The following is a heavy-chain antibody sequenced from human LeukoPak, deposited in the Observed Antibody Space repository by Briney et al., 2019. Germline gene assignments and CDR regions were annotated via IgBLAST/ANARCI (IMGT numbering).Heavy chain of an antibody. CDR3: ASDRLRSFDWCY. V-gene: IGHV4-39*01. J-gene: IGHJ4*02. CDR2: IYYSGST. D-gene: IGHD3-9*01. Sequence: SETLSLTCTVSGGSISSSSYYWGWIRQPPGKGLEWIGSIYYSGSTYYNPSLKSRVTISVDTSKNQFSLKLSSVTAADTAVYYCASDRLRSFDWCYWGQGTLVTVSS. CDR1: GGSISSSSYY.